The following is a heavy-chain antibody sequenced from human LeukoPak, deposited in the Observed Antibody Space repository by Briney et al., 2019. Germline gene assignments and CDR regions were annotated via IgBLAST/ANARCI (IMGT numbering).Heavy chain of an antibody. J-gene: IGHJ4*02. V-gene: IGHV3-30*04. CDR3: AKGGPLGDTNRFDH. CDR1: GFDFNVYA. D-gene: IGHD5-18*01. Sequence: GRSLTLSCVTSGFDFNVYAMHWVRHSPGKGLEWVALLAYDGTNQYYADFVKGRFTISRDNSKNTVFLQMNSLRPQDTAIYYCAKGGPLGDTNRFDHWGQGTPVTVSS. CDR2: LAYDGTNQ.